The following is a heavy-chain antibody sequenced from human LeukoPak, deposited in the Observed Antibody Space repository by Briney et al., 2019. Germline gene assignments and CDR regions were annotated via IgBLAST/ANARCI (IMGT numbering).Heavy chain of an antibody. V-gene: IGHV3-33*01. CDR1: GFTFSSYG. CDR3: ARTGASNSGSYLYFDY. Sequence: GRSLRLSCAASGFTFSSYGMHWVRQAPGKGLEWVAVIWYDGSNKYYADSVKGRFTISRDNSKNTLYLQMNSLRAEDTAVYYCARTGASNSGSYLYFDYWGQGTLVTVSS. J-gene: IGHJ4*02. D-gene: IGHD1-26*01. CDR2: IWYDGSNK.